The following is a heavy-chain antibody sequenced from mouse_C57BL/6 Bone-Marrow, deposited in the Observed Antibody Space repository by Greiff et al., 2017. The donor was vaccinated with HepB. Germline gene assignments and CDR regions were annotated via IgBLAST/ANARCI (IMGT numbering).Heavy chain of an antibody. CDR2: INPNNGGT. CDR3: AIYGKGDAMDY. Sequence: VQLQQSGPELVKPGASVKISCKASGYTFTDYYMNWVKQSHGKSLEWIGDINPNNGGTSYNQKFKGKATLTVDKSSSTAYMELRSLTSEDSAVYYCAIYGKGDAMDYWGQGTSVTVSS. CDR1: GYTFTDYY. J-gene: IGHJ4*01. D-gene: IGHD1-1*01. V-gene: IGHV1-26*01.